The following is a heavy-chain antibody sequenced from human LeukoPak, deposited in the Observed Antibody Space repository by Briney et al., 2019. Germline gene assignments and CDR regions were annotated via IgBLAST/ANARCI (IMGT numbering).Heavy chain of an antibody. D-gene: IGHD5-24*01. CDR3: ARGDGYKPFDY. CDR2: IKQDGSEK. Sequence: GGSLRLSCAASGFTFSNYWMTWVRQAPGKGLEWVASIKQDGSEKYYVDSVKGRFTISRDNSKNTLYLQMNSLRAEDTAVYYCARGDGYKPFDYWGQGTLVTVSS. V-gene: IGHV3-7*03. J-gene: IGHJ4*02. CDR1: GFTFSNYW.